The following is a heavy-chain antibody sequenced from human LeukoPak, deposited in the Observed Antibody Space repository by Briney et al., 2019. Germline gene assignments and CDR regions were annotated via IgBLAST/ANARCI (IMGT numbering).Heavy chain of an antibody. Sequence: GGSLRLSCAASGFTFSDYYMSWIRQAPGKGLEWVSYIRSSGRPVYYADSVKGRFTISRDNAKNSLYLQVNSLRAEDTAVYYCARDLEDYYYMDVWGKGTTVTVSS. CDR3: ARDLEDYYYMDV. CDR1: GFTFSDYY. V-gene: IGHV3-11*04. J-gene: IGHJ6*03. CDR2: IRSSGRPV.